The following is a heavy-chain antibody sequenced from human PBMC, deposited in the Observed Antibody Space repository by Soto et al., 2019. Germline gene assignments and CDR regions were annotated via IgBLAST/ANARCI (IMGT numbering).Heavy chain of an antibody. D-gene: IGHD3-22*01. V-gene: IGHV3-33*01. Sequence: GGSLRLSCAASGFTFSSYGMHWVRQAPGKGLEWVAVIWYDGSNKYYADSVKGRFTISRDNSKNTLYLQMNSLRAEDTAVYYCARGTPYYYDSSGYSDAFDIWGQGTRVSVSS. CDR3: ARGTPYYYDSSGYSDAFDI. CDR1: GFTFSSYG. CDR2: IWYDGSNK. J-gene: IGHJ3*02.